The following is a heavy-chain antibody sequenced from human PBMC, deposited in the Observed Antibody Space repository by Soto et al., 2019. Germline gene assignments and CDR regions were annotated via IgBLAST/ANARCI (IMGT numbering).Heavy chain of an antibody. D-gene: IGHD5-12*01. J-gene: IGHJ6*02. V-gene: IGHV3-33*01. CDR2: IWFDGTDK. CDR1: GFIFSTNG. Sequence: QVQLVESGGGVVQPGRSLRLSCAASGFIFSTNGMHWVRQAPGKGLEWVAVIWFDGTDKYYADSVRGRFTISRDNVNNTLYLQMNSLRVEDTAVYYCARDLRLPRNYCFYSGMDVLGQGTTVTVSS. CDR3: ARDLRLPRNYCFYSGMDV.